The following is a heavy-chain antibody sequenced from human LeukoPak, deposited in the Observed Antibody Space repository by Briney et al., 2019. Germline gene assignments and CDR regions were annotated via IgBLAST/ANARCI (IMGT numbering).Heavy chain of an antibody. CDR2: ISYDGSNE. CDR1: RFTFNSYG. V-gene: IGHV3-30*18. CDR3: AKSVASDAY. D-gene: IGHD5-12*01. J-gene: IGHJ4*02. Sequence: PGGSLQLSCAASRFTFNSYGMHWVRPAPGKGMEWVAVISYDGSNEYYADFVKGRFTISRDNSKNTLSLQMNGLIPEDTAVYYCAKSVASDAYWGQGTLVTVSS.